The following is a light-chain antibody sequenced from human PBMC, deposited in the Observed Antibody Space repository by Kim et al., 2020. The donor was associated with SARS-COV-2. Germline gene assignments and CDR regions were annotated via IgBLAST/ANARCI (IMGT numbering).Light chain of an antibody. J-gene: IGLJ3*02. Sequence: GQSVTISCNGTSSDVGGYNYVSWYQHHPGKAPKLMIYDVDKRPSGVPDRFSGSKSGNTASLTISGLQAEDEADYYCCSYAGSYTWVFGGGTKLTVL. CDR3: CSYAGSYTWV. CDR1: SSDVGGYNY. V-gene: IGLV2-11*01. CDR2: DVD.